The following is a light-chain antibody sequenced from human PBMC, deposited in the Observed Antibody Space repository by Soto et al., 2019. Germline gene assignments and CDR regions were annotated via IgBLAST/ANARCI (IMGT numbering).Light chain of an antibody. J-gene: IGKJ1*01. V-gene: IGKV3-15*01. CDR3: QPYKDWPTT. CDR2: AAS. Sequence: EIVMTQSPATLCVSLGERATLACRARQGLGNTVAWYQQRFGQAPRLLIHAASTRATGVPVRFSGSGYGTDFTLTITSLQPADFGVYYCQPYKDWPTTFGQGTKVDIK. CDR1: QGLGNT.